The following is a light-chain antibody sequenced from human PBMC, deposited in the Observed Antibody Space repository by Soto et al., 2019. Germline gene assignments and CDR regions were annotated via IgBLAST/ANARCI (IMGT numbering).Light chain of an antibody. CDR3: QQSDKIPFT. J-gene: IGKJ2*01. V-gene: IGKV1-39*01. CDR2: AAS. CDR1: QAISTY. Sequence: DIQMTQSPSSLPASIGDNVTITCRASQAISTYLNWYQQKPGKAPKLLIYAASSLENEVPSRFSGSGSGTDFTLTISSLQPDDFATFYCQQSDKIPFTFGQGTKLEI.